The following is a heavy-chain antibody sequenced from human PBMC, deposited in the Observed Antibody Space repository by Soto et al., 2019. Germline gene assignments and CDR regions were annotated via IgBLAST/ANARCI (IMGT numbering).Heavy chain of an antibody. CDR2: FDPEGGEA. V-gene: IGHV1-24*01. D-gene: IGHD1-7*01. CDR3: ARGRELELRRSGTFDY. J-gene: IGHJ4*02. Sequence: ASVKVSCKISGHTLTEFSIHWVRQAPGKGLEWMGGFDPEGGEAIYAQKWHGRVTVTEDTVTDTAYMELSSLRSEDTAVYYCARGRELELRRSGTFDYWGQGTLVTVSS. CDR1: GHTLTEFS.